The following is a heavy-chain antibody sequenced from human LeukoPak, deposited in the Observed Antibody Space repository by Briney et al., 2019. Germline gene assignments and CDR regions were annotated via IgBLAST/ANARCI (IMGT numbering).Heavy chain of an antibody. CDR1: GGFISSGGYY. V-gene: IGHV4-39*01. J-gene: IGHJ3*01. Sequence: PSETLSLTCVVSGGFISSGGYYWGWIRHPPEKGLEWIGSDHHSGITYYNTSLKSRVTISVDKSKNQFSLELTSVTAADTAVYYCARNPPNYYDGSGRMGAFDVWGRGTMVTVSS. CDR3: ARNPPNYYDGSGRMGAFDV. CDR2: DHHSGIT. D-gene: IGHD3-22*01.